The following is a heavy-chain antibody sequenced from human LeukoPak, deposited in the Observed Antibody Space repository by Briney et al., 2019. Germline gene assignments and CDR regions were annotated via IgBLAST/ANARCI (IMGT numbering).Heavy chain of an antibody. CDR2: ISSSGGTM. CDR1: GFTVSSFE. V-gene: IGHV3-48*03. D-gene: IGHD2-15*01. Sequence: PWGSLRLSCEASGFTVSSFEINRVRQAPGKGLEWVSYISSSGGTMDYADSVKGRFTVSRDNGKKLVHLQLNSLRAGDAAVYYCAKAPVTTCSGAYCYPFDYWSQGTLVTVSS. CDR3: AKAPVTTCSGAYCYPFDY. J-gene: IGHJ4*02.